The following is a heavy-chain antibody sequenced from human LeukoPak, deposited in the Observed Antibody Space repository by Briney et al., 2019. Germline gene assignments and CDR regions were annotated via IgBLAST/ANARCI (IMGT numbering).Heavy chain of an antibody. CDR3: ARGSTDVYWYLDV. CDR1: GSSVSTFY. D-gene: IGHD1-26*01. Sequence: SGTLSLTCIVSGSSVSTFYWSWLRQSPGTGLEWIGFVHDTGSTAYNPSLKSRVTISLETSKNQLSLMLTSVTAADTAMYYCARGSTDVYWYLDVWGRGTLVTVSS. V-gene: IGHV4-59*02. J-gene: IGHJ2*01. CDR2: VHDTGST.